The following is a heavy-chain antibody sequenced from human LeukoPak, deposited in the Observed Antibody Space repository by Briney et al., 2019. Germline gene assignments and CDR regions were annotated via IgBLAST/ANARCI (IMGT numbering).Heavy chain of an antibody. CDR3: AKEGFDP. Sequence: QPGGSLRLSCAASGFTFTSYAMSWVRQAPGKGLEWVAFIRSDGSNKYYPDSVKGRFTISRDNSKNTVYLQMNSLRAEDTAMYYCAKEGFDPWGQGTLVTVSS. J-gene: IGHJ5*02. CDR1: GFTFTSYA. CDR2: IRSDGSNK. V-gene: IGHV3-30*02.